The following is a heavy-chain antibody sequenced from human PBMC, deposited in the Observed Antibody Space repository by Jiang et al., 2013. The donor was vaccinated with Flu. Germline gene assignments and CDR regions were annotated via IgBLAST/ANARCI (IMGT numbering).Heavy chain of an antibody. Sequence: SGSGLVKPSETLSLTCTVSGGSISSSSYYWGWIRQPPGKGLEWIGSIYYSGSTYYNPSLKSRVTISVDTSKNQFSLKLSSVTAADTAVYYCARAGSSWYYPWFDPWGQGTLVTVSS. J-gene: IGHJ5*02. V-gene: IGHV4-39*07. CDR3: ARAGSSWYYPWFDP. D-gene: IGHD6-13*01. CDR1: GGSISSSSYY. CDR2: IYYSGST.